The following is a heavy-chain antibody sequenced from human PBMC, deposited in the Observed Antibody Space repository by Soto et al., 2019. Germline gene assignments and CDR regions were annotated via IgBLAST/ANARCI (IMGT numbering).Heavy chain of an antibody. CDR1: GFPFSNYE. Sequence: EVQVVESGGGLVQPGGSLRLSCAASGFPFSNYEMNWVRQAPGKGLEWLSYIDSSGNHINYANSVKGRFTISSANAENSLFLQMNSLSAEDTAFYYCASEGPIGIHDAFDIWGRGTLVTVSS. V-gene: IGHV3-48*03. J-gene: IGHJ3*02. CDR3: ASEGPIGIHDAFDI. CDR2: IDSSGNHI. D-gene: IGHD3-10*01.